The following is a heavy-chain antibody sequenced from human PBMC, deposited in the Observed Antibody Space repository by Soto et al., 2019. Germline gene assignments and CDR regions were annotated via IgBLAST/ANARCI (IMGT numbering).Heavy chain of an antibody. D-gene: IGHD3-22*01. Sequence: SETLSLTCTVSGGSISSSSYNWGWISQPPGKGLEWIGSIYYSGSTYYNPSLKSRVTISVDTSKNQFSLKLSSVTAADTAVYYCARGRTYYYDSSWYAPPFDYWGQGTLVTVSS. CDR2: IYYSGST. CDR1: GGSISSSSYN. CDR3: ARGRTYYYDSSWYAPPFDY. V-gene: IGHV4-39*01. J-gene: IGHJ4*02.